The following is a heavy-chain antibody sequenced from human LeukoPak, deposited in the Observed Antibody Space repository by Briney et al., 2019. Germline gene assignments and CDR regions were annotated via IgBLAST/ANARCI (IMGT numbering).Heavy chain of an antibody. CDR3: ARSRVASHHLSSLRGYCSGGSCYPEDY. V-gene: IGHV3-9*01. CDR2: ISWNSGSI. D-gene: IGHD2-15*01. J-gene: IGHJ4*02. Sequence: PGGSLRLSCAASGFTFDDYAMHWVRQAPGKGLEWVSGISWNSGSIGCADSVKGRFTISRDNAKNSLYLQMSSLRAEDTAVYYCARSRVASHHLSSLRGYCSGGSCYPEDYWGQGTLVTVSS. CDR1: GFTFDDYA.